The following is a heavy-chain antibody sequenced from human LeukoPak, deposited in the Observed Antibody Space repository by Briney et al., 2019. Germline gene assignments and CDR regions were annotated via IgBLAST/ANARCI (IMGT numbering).Heavy chain of an antibody. Sequence: PSQTLSLTCAISGDSVSSNSAAWNWIRQSPSRGLEWLGRTYYRSKWYNDYAVSVKSRITINPDTSKNQFSLQLNSVTPEDTAVYYCARGKWKLLSHYWCFDLWGRGTLVTVSS. CDR3: ARGKWKLLSHYWCFDL. CDR1: GDSVSSNSAA. V-gene: IGHV6-1*01. CDR2: TYYRSKWYN. D-gene: IGHD2/OR15-2a*01. J-gene: IGHJ2*01.